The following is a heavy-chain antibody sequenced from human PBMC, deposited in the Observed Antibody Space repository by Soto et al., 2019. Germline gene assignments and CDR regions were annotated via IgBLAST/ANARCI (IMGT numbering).Heavy chain of an antibody. V-gene: IGHV3-53*02. CDR2: TFSSGIT. CDR3: AKKPPSAIQGWAFAMDV. CDR1: GFTVTSNY. J-gene: IGHJ6*02. D-gene: IGHD2-2*01. Sequence: EVQLVETGGGLIQPGGSLRLSCLASGFTVTSNYMIWVRHPPGKGLEWVSTTFSSGITHYADSVKGRFTISRDNSKNTIYLQMDNLRVEDTAVYYCAKKPPSAIQGWAFAMDVWGQGTTVSVSS.